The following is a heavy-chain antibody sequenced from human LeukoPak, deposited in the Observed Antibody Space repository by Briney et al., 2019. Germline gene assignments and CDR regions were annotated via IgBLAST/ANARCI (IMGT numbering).Heavy chain of an antibody. J-gene: IGHJ4*02. CDR3: ARGDYYDSKYFDY. D-gene: IGHD3-22*01. Sequence: PSETLSLTCTVSGGSISSYYWSWIRQPPGKGLEWIGYIYYSGSTNYNPSLKSRVTISVDTSKNQFSLKLSSVTAADTAVYYCARGDYYDSKYFDYWGQGTLVTLSS. CDR1: GGSISSYY. V-gene: IGHV4-59*01. CDR2: IYYSGST.